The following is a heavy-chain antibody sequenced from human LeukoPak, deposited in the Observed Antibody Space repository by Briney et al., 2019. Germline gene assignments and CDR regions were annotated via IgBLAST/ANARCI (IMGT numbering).Heavy chain of an antibody. D-gene: IGHD3-22*01. CDR2: ISAYNGNT. V-gene: IGHV1-18*01. J-gene: IGHJ4*02. CDR3: AREDYYDSSGSVGGSAY. Sequence: ASVTVSCKASGYTFTSYGISWVRQAPGQGLEWMGWISAYNGNTNYAQKLQGRVTMTTDTSTSTAYMELRSLRSDDTAVYYCAREDYYDSSGSVGGSAYWGQGTLVTVSS. CDR1: GYTFTSYG.